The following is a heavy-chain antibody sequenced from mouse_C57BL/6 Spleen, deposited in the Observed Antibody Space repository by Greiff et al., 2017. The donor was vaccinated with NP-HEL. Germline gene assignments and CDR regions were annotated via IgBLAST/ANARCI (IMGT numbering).Heavy chain of an antibody. J-gene: IGHJ2*01. V-gene: IGHV1-26*01. Sequence: EVQLQQSGPELVKPGASVKISCKASGYTFTDYYMNWVKQSHGKSLEWIGDINPNNGGTSYNQKFKGKATLTVDKSSSTAYMEHRSLTSEDSAVYYCARWKDYYGSSAFDYWGQGTTLTVSS. CDR3: ARWKDYYGSSAFDY. CDR2: INPNNGGT. D-gene: IGHD1-1*01. CDR1: GYTFTDYY.